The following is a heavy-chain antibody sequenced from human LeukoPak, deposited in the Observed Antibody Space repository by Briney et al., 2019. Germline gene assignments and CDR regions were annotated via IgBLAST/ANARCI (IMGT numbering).Heavy chain of an antibody. CDR1: GYTFTSYG. CDR2: ISAYNGNT. Sequence: ASVKVSCKASGYTFTSYGISWVRQAPGQGLEWMGWISAYNGNTNYAQKLQGRVTMTTDTPTSTAYMELRSLRSDDTAVYYCARQNAAYDSSGYSNDYWGQGTLVTVSS. CDR3: ARQNAAYDSSGYSNDY. V-gene: IGHV1-18*01. J-gene: IGHJ4*02. D-gene: IGHD3-22*01.